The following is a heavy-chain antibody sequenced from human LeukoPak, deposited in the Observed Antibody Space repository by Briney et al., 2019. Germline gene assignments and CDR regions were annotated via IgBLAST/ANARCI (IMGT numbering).Heavy chain of an antibody. J-gene: IGHJ4*02. CDR3: ARDESRNYYDSSGYFDY. CDR2: TYYRSTWYN. CDR1: GDSVSSNSVT. Sequence: SQTLSLTCAISGDSVSSNSVTWNWIRQSPSRGLEWLGRTYYRSTWYNDYAVSVRGRITVNPDTSKNQFSLHLNSVTPEDTAVYYCARDESRNYYDSSGYFDYWGQGTLVTVSS. D-gene: IGHD3-22*01. V-gene: IGHV6-1*01.